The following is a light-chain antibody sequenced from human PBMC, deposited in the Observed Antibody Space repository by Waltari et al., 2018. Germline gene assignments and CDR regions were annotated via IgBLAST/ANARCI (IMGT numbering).Light chain of an antibody. V-gene: IGLV3-1*01. CDR3: QAWDSDNVV. J-gene: IGLJ2*01. CDR2: QVI. Sequence: SYGLTQPPSLSVSPGQTATITCSGDTLGDRSVSWYQQKPGQSPVLVLSQVIKRPSGIPQRFTGSKSGNTATLTSSVTPAMDEADYFCQAWDSDNVVFGGGTRLTIL. CDR1: TLGDRS.